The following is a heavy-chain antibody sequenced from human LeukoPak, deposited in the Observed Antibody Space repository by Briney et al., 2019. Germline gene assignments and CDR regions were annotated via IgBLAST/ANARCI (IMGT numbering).Heavy chain of an antibody. CDR2: ISGSGQTT. Sequence: GGSLRLSCAASGFTFDLYAMNWVRQAPGKGLEWVSAISGSGQTTKYADSVKGRFTISRDNSKNTLYLQMSSLRPEDTAMYYCAKDPSPFYGGQSAPFDYWGQGTLVTVSS. D-gene: IGHD2/OR15-2a*01. J-gene: IGHJ4*02. CDR3: AKDPSPFYGGQSAPFDY. V-gene: IGHV3-23*01. CDR1: GFTFDLYA.